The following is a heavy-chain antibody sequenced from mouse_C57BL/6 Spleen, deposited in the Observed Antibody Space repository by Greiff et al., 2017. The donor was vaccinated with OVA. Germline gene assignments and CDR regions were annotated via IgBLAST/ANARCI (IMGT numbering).Heavy chain of an antibody. CDR1: GYTFTSYG. J-gene: IGHJ2*01. CDR3: ARKGGYYAFDY. D-gene: IGHD2-3*01. V-gene: IGHV1-81*01. Sequence: QVHVKQSGAELARPGASVKLSCKASGYTFTSYGISWVKQRTGQGLEWIGEIYPRSGNTYYNEKFKGKATLTADKSSSTAYMELRSLTSEDSAVYFCARKGGYYAFDYWGQGTTLTVSS. CDR2: IYPRSGNT.